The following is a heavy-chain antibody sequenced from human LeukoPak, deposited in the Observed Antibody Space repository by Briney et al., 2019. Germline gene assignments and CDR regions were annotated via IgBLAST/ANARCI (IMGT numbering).Heavy chain of an antibody. J-gene: IGHJ4*02. CDR2: MYYSGST. CDR3: ARGALAVAVDY. Sequence: SETLSLTCTVSGASISSYYWSWIRQPPGKGLEWIGYMYYSGSTNYNPSLKSRVTISVDTSKNQFSLKLSAVTAADTAVYYCARGALAVAVDYWGQGTLVTVSS. CDR1: GASISSYY. V-gene: IGHV4-59*12. D-gene: IGHD6-19*01.